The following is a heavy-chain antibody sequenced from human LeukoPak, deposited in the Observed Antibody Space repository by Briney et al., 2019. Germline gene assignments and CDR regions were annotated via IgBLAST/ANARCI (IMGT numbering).Heavy chain of an antibody. V-gene: IGHV3-7*01. Sequence: GGSLRLSCAASGFTFSSYWISGVPRAPGKGRGGGANIKQEESEKYYVASVKGRFTISRDNAKNSLYLQMNSLRAEDTAVYYCARAQEDCSGGSCRPYYFDYWGQGTLVTVSS. J-gene: IGHJ4*02. CDR3: ARAQEDCSGGSCRPYYFDY. CDR2: IKQEESEK. D-gene: IGHD2-15*01. CDR1: GFTFSSYW.